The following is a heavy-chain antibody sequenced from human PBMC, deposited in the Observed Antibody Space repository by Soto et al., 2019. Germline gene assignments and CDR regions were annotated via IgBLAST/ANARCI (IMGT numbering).Heavy chain of an antibody. J-gene: IGHJ5*02. CDR1: GISLKTSGVA. D-gene: IGHD3-22*01. CDR3: ALRPPVTMLVPNMWFDP. CDR2: IYWDDEK. Sequence: QITLKESGPTLVKPTQTLTLTCNISGISLKTSGVAVGWIRQPPGKALEWLALIYWDDEKRYDPSLSTRLTITKEASKTQVVLTMTNMDPVDTATYFCALRPPVTMLVPNMWFDPWGQGTLVTVSS. V-gene: IGHV2-5*05.